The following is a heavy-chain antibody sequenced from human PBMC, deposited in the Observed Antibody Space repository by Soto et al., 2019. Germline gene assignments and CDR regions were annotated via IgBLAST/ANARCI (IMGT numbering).Heavy chain of an antibody. CDR1: GFTFSSYA. V-gene: IGHV3-30-3*01. J-gene: IGHJ3*02. CDR3: ARELASLYSYGKGNAFDI. D-gene: IGHD5-18*01. Sequence: GGSLRLSCAASGFTFSSYAMHWVRQAPGKGLEWVAVISYDGSNKYYADSVKGRFTISRDNSKNTLYLQMNSLRAEDTAVYYCARELASLYSYGKGNAFDIWGQGTMVTVS. CDR2: ISYDGSNK.